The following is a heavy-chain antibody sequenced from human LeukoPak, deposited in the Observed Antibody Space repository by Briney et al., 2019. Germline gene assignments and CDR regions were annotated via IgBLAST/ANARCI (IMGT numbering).Heavy chain of an antibody. Sequence: GGSLRLSCVASGLTFSSYGMSWVRQSLGKGLEWVSYISSTSSTIYYADSVKGRFTISRDNARNSLYLQMNSLRDEDTAVYYCARDLRVVITGSFDSWGQGTLVTVSS. D-gene: IGHD3-22*01. J-gene: IGHJ4*02. CDR1: GLTFSSYG. CDR3: ARDLRVVITGSFDS. V-gene: IGHV3-48*02. CDR2: ISSTSSTI.